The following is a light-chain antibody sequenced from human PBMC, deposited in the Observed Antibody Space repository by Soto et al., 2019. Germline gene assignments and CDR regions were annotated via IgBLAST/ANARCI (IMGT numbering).Light chain of an antibody. CDR3: QRYNNWPLT. CDR1: QSVSSY. J-gene: IGKJ4*01. V-gene: IGKV3-11*01. Sequence: EIVLTQSPATLSLSPGERATLSCRASQSVSSYLAWYQQKPGQAPRLLIYDASNRATGIPARFSGSGSGTDFTITINSLQSEDFAIYYCQRYNNWPLTFGGGTKVESK. CDR2: DAS.